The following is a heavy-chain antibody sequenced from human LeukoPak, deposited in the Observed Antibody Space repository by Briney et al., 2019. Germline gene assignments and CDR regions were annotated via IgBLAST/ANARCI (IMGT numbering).Heavy chain of an antibody. D-gene: IGHD6-6*01. V-gene: IGHV4-38-2*01. CDR3: ARKEGSIAARTDY. CDR1: GYSISSGYY. CDR2: IYHSGST. Sequence: KPSETLSLTCAVSGYSISSGYYWGWIRQPPGKGLEWIGSIYHSGSTYYNPSLKSRVTISVDTSKDQFSLKLSSVTAADTAVYYCARKEGSIAARTDYWGQGTLVTVSS. J-gene: IGHJ4*02.